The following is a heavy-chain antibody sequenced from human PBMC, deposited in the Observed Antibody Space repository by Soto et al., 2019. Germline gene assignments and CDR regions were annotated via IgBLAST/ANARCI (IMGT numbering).Heavy chain of an antibody. Sequence: PGGSLRLSCAASGFTFSSYGMHWVRQAPGKGLEWVAVISYDGSNKYYADSVKGRFTISRDNSKNTLYLQMNSLRAEDTAVYYCAKEGITMVRYAFDIWGQGTMVTVSS. CDR2: ISYDGSNK. CDR3: AKEGITMVRYAFDI. V-gene: IGHV3-30*18. D-gene: IGHD3-10*01. J-gene: IGHJ3*02. CDR1: GFTFSSYG.